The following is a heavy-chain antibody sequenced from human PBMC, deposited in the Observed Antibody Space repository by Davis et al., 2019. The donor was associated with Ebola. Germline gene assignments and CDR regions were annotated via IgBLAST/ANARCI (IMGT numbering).Heavy chain of an antibody. CDR1: GYTFSNYA. CDR2: IIPIFGVA. J-gene: IGHJ5*02. V-gene: IGHV1-69*04. Sequence: AASVKVSCKASGYTFSNYAISWVRQAPGQGLEWMGRIIPIFGVANYAQKFQGRVTITADKSTSTAYMELSRLRSEDTAVFYCARDLGADCSRASCLEGGFEPWGQGTLVTVSS. CDR3: ARDLGADCSRASCLEGGFEP. D-gene: IGHD2-2*01.